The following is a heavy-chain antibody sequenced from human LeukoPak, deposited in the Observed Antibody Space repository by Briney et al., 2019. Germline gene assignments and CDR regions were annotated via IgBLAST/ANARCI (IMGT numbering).Heavy chain of an antibody. J-gene: IGHJ4*02. D-gene: IGHD3-22*01. V-gene: IGHV3-48*03. CDR1: GFTFSGYE. CDR2: INAGGSSV. Sequence: GGSLRLSCAASGFTFSGYEMNWIRQTPGRGLEWVSYINAGGSSVYYGASVKGRFAISRDNSKNTLYLLLNTLRAEDTAVYDCARARDNYDISSFSALDYWGQGTLVTVSS. CDR3: ARARDNYDISSFSALDY.